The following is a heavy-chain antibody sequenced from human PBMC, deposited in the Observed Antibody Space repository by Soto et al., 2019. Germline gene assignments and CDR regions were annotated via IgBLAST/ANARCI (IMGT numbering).Heavy chain of an antibody. V-gene: IGHV3-21*01. CDR2: ISSSSYI. CDR3: ARDWNTAMATYNWFDP. J-gene: IGHJ5*02. CDR1: GFTFSSYS. D-gene: IGHD5-18*01. Sequence: PGGSLRLSCAASGFTFSSYSMNWVRQAPGKGLEWVSSISSSSYIYYADSVKGRFTISRDNAKNSLYLQMNSLRAEDTAGYYCARDWNTAMATYNWFDPWGQGTLVTVSS.